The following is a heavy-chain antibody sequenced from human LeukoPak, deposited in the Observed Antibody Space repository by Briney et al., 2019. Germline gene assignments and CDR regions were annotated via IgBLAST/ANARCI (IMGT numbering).Heavy chain of an antibody. V-gene: IGHV3-30-3*01. J-gene: IGHJ4*02. CDR2: ISYDGGNK. CDR3: ARDFNYYDSSGYYRHFDY. Sequence: GGSLRLSCAASGFTFINAWMSWVRQAPGKGLEWVAVISYDGGNKYYVDSVKGRFTISRDNSRNTLYLQMNSLRTEDTAVYYCARDFNYYDSSGYYRHFDYWGQGTLVTVSS. CDR1: GFTFINAW. D-gene: IGHD3-22*01.